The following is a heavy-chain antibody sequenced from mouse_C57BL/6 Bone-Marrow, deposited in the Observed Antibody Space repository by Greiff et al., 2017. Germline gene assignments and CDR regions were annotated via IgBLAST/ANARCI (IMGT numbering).Heavy chain of an antibody. D-gene: IGHD2-1*01. V-gene: IGHV7-3*01. Sequence: EVQLVESGGGLVQPGGSLSLSCAASGFTFTDYYMSWVRQPPGKALEWLGFIRNKANGYTTEYSASVKGRFTISRDNSQSILYLQKNALRDEDSATYYCARYRPYGKDYWGQGTTLTVSS. CDR2: IRNKANGYTT. CDR1: GFTFTDYY. J-gene: IGHJ2*01. CDR3: ARYRPYGKDY.